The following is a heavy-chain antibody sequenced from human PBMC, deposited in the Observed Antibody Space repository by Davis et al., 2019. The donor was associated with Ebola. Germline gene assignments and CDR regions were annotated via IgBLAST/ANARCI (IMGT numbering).Heavy chain of an antibody. D-gene: IGHD5-12*01. CDR2: IHGSGRT. V-gene: IGHV4-59*08. J-gene: IGHJ4*02. CDR3: VRHVRGYD. Sequence: MPSETLSLTCTVSGGSISGFFWSWIRQSPGEGLEWIGYIHGSGRTSYNPSFKSRVTISLDMSKNQFSLKVGSVTAADTAVYYCVRHVRGYDWGQGIPVTASS. CDR1: GGSISGFF.